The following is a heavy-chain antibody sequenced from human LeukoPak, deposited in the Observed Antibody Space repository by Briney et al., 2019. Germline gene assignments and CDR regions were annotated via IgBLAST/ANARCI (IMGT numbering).Heavy chain of an antibody. Sequence: GGSLRLSCAASGFTFSDYYMSWIRQAPGKGLEWVSYISSSGSTIYYADSVKGRFTISRDNAKNSLYLQMNSLRAEDTAVYYCARDYTGVCRSSTSCLNWFDPWGQGTLVTVSS. CDR2: ISSSGSTI. D-gene: IGHD2-2*01. V-gene: IGHV3-11*04. CDR1: GFTFSDYY. J-gene: IGHJ5*02. CDR3: ARDYTGVCRSSTSCLNWFDP.